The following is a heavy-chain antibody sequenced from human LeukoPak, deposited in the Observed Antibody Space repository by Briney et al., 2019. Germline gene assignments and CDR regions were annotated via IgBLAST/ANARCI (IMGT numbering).Heavy chain of an antibody. D-gene: IGHD1-26*01. CDR1: GFTFSSYN. CDR3: ARDPYSGRYGDYYYYMDV. Sequence: GGSLRLSCAASGFTFSSYNMNWVRQAPGKGLEWVSSITNSSSYIYYADSVKGRFTISRDNAKNSLYLQMNSLRAEDTAVYYCARDPYSGRYGDYYYYMDVWGKGTTVTISS. CDR2: ITNSSSYI. V-gene: IGHV3-21*01. J-gene: IGHJ6*03.